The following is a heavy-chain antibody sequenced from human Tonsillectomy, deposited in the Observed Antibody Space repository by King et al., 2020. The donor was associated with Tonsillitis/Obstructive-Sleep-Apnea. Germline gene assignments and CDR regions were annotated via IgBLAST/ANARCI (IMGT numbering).Heavy chain of an antibody. CDR3: ARDQQRIDGTNSVCLKWFDP. CDR2: IKQDGSEK. D-gene: IGHD2-8*01. V-gene: IGHV3-7*04. J-gene: IGHJ5*02. CDR1: GFTFSSYW. Sequence: VQLVESGGGLVQPGGSLRLSCAASGFTFSSYWMSWDRQAQGKGLEWVANIKQDGSEKYYVDSVKGRFTISRDNAKNSLYLQMNSLRAEDTAVYYCARDQQRIDGTNSVCLKWFDPCGQGTLVTVST.